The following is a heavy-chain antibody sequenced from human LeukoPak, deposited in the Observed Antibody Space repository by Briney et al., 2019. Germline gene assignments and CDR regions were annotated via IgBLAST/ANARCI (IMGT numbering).Heavy chain of an antibody. CDR1: GFTFSSYA. CDR3: ARDRYSGSYYGY. CDR2: ISGSGGST. J-gene: IGHJ4*02. Sequence: GGSLRLSCAASGFTFSSYAMSWVRQAPGKGLEWVSAISGSGGSTYYADSVKGRFTISRDNAKNSLYLQMNSLRAEDMAVYYCARDRYSGSYYGYWGQGTLVTVSS. V-gene: IGHV3-23*01. D-gene: IGHD1-26*01.